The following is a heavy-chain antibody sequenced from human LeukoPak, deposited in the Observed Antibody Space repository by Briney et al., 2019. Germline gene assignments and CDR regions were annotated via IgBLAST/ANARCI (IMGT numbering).Heavy chain of an antibody. D-gene: IGHD4-17*01. Sequence: GGSLRLSCAASGFTFSSYAMSWVRQAPGKGLEWVSGISGSGADTYYADSVKGRFTISRDNSKNTLYLQMNSLRAEDSAVYYCAKVFRSGDLFVSDSWGQGTLVTVSS. CDR1: GFTFSSYA. V-gene: IGHV3-23*01. CDR3: AKVFRSGDLFVSDS. J-gene: IGHJ4*02. CDR2: ISGSGADT.